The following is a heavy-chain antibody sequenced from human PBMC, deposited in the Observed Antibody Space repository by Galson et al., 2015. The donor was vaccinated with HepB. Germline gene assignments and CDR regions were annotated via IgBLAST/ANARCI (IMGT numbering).Heavy chain of an antibody. D-gene: IGHD5-12*01. J-gene: IGHJ4*02. CDR3: ARDQHDQNRGYDSPYFDY. Sequence: SLRLSCAASGFTFSSYGMHWVRQAPGKGLEWVAVIWYDGSNKYYADSVKGRFTISRDNSKNTLYLQMNSLRAEDTAVYYCARDQHDQNRGYDSPYFDYWGQGTLVTVSS. CDR1: GFTFSSYG. V-gene: IGHV3-33*01. CDR2: IWYDGSNK.